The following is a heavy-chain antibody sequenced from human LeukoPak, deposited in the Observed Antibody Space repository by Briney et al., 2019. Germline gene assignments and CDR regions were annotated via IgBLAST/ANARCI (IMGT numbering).Heavy chain of an antibody. CDR2: INPSGGST. V-gene: IGHV1-46*01. J-gene: IGHJ4*02. CDR1: GYTFTSYY. D-gene: IGHD3-22*01. Sequence: ASVKVSCKASGYTFTSYYMHWVRQAPGQGLEWMGIINPSGGSTSYAQKFQGRVTMTRDMSTSTVYMELSSLRSEDTAVYYCARGHSYYDNSGYSGIDYWGQGTLITVSS. CDR3: ARGHSYYDNSGYSGIDY.